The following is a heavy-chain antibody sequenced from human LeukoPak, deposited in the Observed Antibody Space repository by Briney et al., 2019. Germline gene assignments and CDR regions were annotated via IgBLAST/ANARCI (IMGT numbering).Heavy chain of an antibody. V-gene: IGHV4-31*03. J-gene: IGHJ2*01. D-gene: IGHD3-9*01. CDR1: GYSISSGHY. CDR3: ARGASGYDILTGYGWYFDL. Sequence: SETLSLTCTVSGYSISSGHYWSWIRQHPGKGLEWIGYIYYSGSTYYNPSLKSRVTISVDTSKNQFSLKLSSVTAADTAVYYCARGASGYDILTGYGWYFDLWGRGTLVTVSS. CDR2: IYYSGST.